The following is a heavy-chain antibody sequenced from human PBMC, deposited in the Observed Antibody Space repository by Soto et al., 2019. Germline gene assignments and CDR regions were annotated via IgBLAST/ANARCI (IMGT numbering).Heavy chain of an antibody. V-gene: IGHV1-69*02. CDR2: IIPMLDIT. J-gene: IGHJ3*02. CDR1: GGTFSTYT. Sequence: SVKVSCKASGGTFSTYTIIWVRQAPGQGLEWMGRIIPMLDITNNAQRFQGRVTITADKSTSTAYLELSSLRSEDTAVYYCTLGSWSAETFDIWGGGTMVTVSS. CDR3: TLGSWSAETFDI. D-gene: IGHD6-13*01.